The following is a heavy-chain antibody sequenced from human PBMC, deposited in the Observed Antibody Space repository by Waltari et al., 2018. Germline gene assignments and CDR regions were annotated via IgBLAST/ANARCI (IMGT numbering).Heavy chain of an antibody. V-gene: IGHV2-5*02. CDR2: IYWDDDK. Sequence: QITLKESGPTLVKPTQTLTLTCTFSGFSLSTSGVGVGWIRQPQGKALVWLALIYWDDDKRYSPSLKSRLTITKDTSKNQVVLTMTNMDPVDTATYYCAHIAGGGSSGYLNHPYGDYYYYYGMDVWGQGTTVTVSS. CDR1: GFSLSTSGVG. D-gene: IGHD3-22*01. CDR3: AHIAGGGSSGYLNHPYGDYYYYYGMDV. J-gene: IGHJ6*02.